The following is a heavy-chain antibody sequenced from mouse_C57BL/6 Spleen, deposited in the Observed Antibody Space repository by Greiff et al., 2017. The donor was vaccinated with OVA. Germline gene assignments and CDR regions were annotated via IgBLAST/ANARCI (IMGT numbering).Heavy chain of an antibody. J-gene: IGHJ2*01. V-gene: IGHV1-55*01. D-gene: IGHD1-1*01. CDR2: IYPGSGST. CDR3: ARWGYGSIFDY. Sequence: QVQLKESGAELVKPGASVKMSCKASGYTFTSYWITWVKQRPGQGLEWIGDIYPGSGSTNYNEKFKSKATLTVDTSSSTAYMQLSSLTSEDSAVYYCARWGYGSIFDYWGQGTTLTVSS. CDR1: GYTFTSYW.